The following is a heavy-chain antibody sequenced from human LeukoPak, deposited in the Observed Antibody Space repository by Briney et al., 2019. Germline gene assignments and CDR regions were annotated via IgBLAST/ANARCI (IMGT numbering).Heavy chain of an antibody. V-gene: IGHV4-30-2*01. J-gene: IGHJ3*01. CDR2: IYHSGST. Sequence: SQTLSLTCAVSGGSIGSGGYSWSWIRQPPGKGLEWIGYIYHSGSTDYNPSLKSRVTISQDKSRNQFSLKLTSVTAADTAVYYCARDPIPLLGRAFDVWGQGAVVTVSS. CDR3: ARDPIPLLGRAFDV. CDR1: GGSIGSGGYS. D-gene: IGHD2-21*01.